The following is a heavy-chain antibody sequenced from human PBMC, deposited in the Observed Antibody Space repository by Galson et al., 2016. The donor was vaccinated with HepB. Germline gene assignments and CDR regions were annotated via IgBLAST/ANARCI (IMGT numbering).Heavy chain of an antibody. Sequence: TLSLTCAVSGASISDSNWWTWVRQVPGKGLEWIGEIYHTGTSNNNPFLNSRFTLSVDTSRNQFSLNITSVTAADTAVYYCARAAVIPGARMVFDPWGQGTLVTVSS. V-gene: IGHV4-4*02. J-gene: IGHJ5*02. D-gene: IGHD2-2*01. CDR3: ARAAVIPGARMVFDP. CDR2: IYHTGTS. CDR1: GASISDSNW.